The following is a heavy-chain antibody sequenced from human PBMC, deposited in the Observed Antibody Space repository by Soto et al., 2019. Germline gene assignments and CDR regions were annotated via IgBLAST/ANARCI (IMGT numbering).Heavy chain of an antibody. CDR2: IRSKTDGGTT. Sequence: DVQLVESGGGLVRPGGSLTLSCAASRFPFSNAWMSWVRQAPGKGLEWVGRIRSKTDGGTTEYAAPVKGRFTISRDDSKNTLYLQMNSLKSEDTGVYYCTTLYSGYDYVGYWGQGTLVTVSS. D-gene: IGHD5-12*01. CDR1: RFPFSNAW. V-gene: IGHV3-15*01. J-gene: IGHJ4*02. CDR3: TTLYSGYDYVGY.